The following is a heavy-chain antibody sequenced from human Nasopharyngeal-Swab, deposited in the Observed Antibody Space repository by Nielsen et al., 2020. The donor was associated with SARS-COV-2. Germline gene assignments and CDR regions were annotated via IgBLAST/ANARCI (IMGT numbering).Heavy chain of an antibody. J-gene: IGHJ6*03. D-gene: IGHD6-13*01. CDR3: ARHGYSSSWANYYYYYMDV. V-gene: IGHV5-51*01. Sequence: KVSCKGSGYSFTSYRIGWVRQMPGKGLEWMGIIYPGDSDTRYSPSFQGQVTISADKSISTAYLQWSSLKASDTAMYYCARHGYSSSWANYYYYYMDVWGKGTTVTVSS. CDR2: IYPGDSDT. CDR1: GYSFTSYR.